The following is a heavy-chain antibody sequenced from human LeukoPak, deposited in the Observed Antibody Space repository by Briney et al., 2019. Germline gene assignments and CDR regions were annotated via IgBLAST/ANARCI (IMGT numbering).Heavy chain of an antibody. Sequence: SETPSLTCSVAGGSISSYHWSWIRQPAGKGLEWIGRIYISGSTTYNPSLKSRVTMSVDTSKNQFSLKVTSVTAADTAVYYCARGMLYYDILTGYRDYYMDVWGKGTTVTISS. V-gene: IGHV4-4*07. CDR1: GGSISSYH. J-gene: IGHJ6*03. D-gene: IGHD3-9*01. CDR3: ARGMLYYDILTGYRDYYMDV. CDR2: IYISGST.